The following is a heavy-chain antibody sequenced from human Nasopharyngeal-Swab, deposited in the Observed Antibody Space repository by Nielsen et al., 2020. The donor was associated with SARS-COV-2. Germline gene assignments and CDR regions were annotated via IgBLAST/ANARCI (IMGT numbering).Heavy chain of an antibody. J-gene: IGHJ3*02. CDR3: ARDPSRITMIVVVIGAFDI. CDR2: ISHDGSNK. CDR1: GFTFSSYA. Sequence: GGSLRLSCAASGFTFSSYAMHWVRQAPGKGLEWVAVISHDGSNKYYADSVKGRFTISRDNSKNTLYLQMNSLRAEDTAVYYCARDPSRITMIVVVIGAFDIWGQGTMVTVSS. V-gene: IGHV3-30-3*01. D-gene: IGHD3-22*01.